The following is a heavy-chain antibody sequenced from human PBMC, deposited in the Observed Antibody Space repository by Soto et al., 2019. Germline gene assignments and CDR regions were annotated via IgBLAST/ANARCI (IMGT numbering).Heavy chain of an antibody. D-gene: IGHD3-3*01. CDR3: ARYYDFWSGYSDYYYYMDV. CDR2: ISSSSSYI. V-gene: IGHV3-21*01. CDR1: GFTFSSYS. J-gene: IGHJ6*03. Sequence: GGSLRLSCAASGFTFSSYSMNWVRQAPGKGLEWVSSISSSSSYIYYADSVKGRFTISRDNAKNSLYLQMNSLRAEDTAVYYCARYYDFWSGYSDYYYYMDVWGKGTTVTVSS.